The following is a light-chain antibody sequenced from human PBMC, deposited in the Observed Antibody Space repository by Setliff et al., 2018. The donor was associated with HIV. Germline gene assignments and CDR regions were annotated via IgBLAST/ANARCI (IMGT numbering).Light chain of an antibody. CDR3: CSYAGSYTFYV. CDR1: SSDVGGCNY. Sequence: QSVLAQPRSVSGSPGQSVTISCTGTSSDVGGCNYVSWYQQHPGKAPKLMIYDVSERPSGVPDRFSGSKSANTASLTISGLQAEDEADYYCCSYAGSYTFYVFGTGTKVTVL. CDR2: DVS. V-gene: IGLV2-11*01. J-gene: IGLJ1*01.